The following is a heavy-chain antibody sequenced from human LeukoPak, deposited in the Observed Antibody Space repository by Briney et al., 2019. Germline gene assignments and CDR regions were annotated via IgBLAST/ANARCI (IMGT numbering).Heavy chain of an antibody. CDR2: IYYSGST. D-gene: IGHD1-26*01. J-gene: IGHJ3*02. V-gene: IGHV4-59*01. CDR3: AGAGSYADAFDI. CDR1: GVSISSYY. Sequence: SETLSLTCTVSGVSISSYYWSWIRQPPGKGLEWIGYIYYSGSTNYNPSLKSRVTISVDTSKNQFSLKLSSVTAADTAVYYCAGAGSYADAFDIWGQGTMVTVSS.